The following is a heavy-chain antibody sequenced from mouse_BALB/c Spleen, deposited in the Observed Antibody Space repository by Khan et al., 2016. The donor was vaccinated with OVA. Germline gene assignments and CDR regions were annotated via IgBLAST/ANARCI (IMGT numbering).Heavy chain of an antibody. CDR2: IWSAGST. V-gene: IGHV2-2*02. CDR3: ARSGYDYGRGALFAY. CDR1: DFSLDKYS. Sequence: QVQLKESGPGLVAPSQSLSITCTVSDFSLDKYSIHWIRQSPGKGLEWLGVIWSAGSTDYNAAFISRLTITTDNSRSQVFFQVNSLQPNDTAIYYCARSGYDYGRGALFAYWGQGTLVTVSA. D-gene: IGHD2-4*01. J-gene: IGHJ3*01.